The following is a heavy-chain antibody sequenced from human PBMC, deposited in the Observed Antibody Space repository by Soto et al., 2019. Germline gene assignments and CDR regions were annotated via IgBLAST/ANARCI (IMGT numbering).Heavy chain of an antibody. CDR3: ARVVGALGHWFDP. J-gene: IGHJ5*02. CDR1: GYTFTSYG. Sequence: QVQLVPSGGEVKKPGASVKVSCKASGYTFTSYGISWVRQATGQGLEWMGRISAYNGNTNYAHKLQGRVTMTTDTSKSTAYMELRSLRSDDTAVYYCARVVGALGHWFDPWGQGTLVTVSS. CDR2: ISAYNGNT. V-gene: IGHV1-18*01. D-gene: IGHD1-26*01.